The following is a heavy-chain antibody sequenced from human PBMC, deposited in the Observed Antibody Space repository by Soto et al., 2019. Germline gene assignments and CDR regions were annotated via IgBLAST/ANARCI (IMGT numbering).Heavy chain of an antibody. J-gene: IGHJ6*02. Sequence: QLQLQESGPGLVKPSETLSLTCTVSGGSISSSSYYWGWIRQPPGQGLEWIGRIYYSGSTYYNPSLKSRITTSVDTSKKQFSLKLSSVTAADTAVYYCARRLRDGYNKGGMDVWGQGTTVTVSS. CDR1: GGSISSSSYY. CDR3: ARRLRDGYNKGGMDV. D-gene: IGHD5-12*01. V-gene: IGHV4-39*01. CDR2: IYYSGST.